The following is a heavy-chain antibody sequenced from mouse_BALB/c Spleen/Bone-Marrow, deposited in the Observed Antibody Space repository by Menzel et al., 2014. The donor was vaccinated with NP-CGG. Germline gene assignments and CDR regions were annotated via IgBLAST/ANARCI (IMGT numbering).Heavy chain of an antibody. J-gene: IGHJ4*01. CDR1: GFSLTGYD. CDR2: IWGDGST. Sequence: VKLMESGPGLVAPSQSLSITCSVSGFSLTGYDVNWVRQPPGKGLEWLGMIWGDGSTDYNSALKSRLSIGKDNSKSQVFLKMNSLQTDDTARYYCARALYDYDDLYCAMDYWGQGTSVTVSS. V-gene: IGHV2-6-7*01. D-gene: IGHD2-4*01. CDR3: ARALYDYDDLYCAMDY.